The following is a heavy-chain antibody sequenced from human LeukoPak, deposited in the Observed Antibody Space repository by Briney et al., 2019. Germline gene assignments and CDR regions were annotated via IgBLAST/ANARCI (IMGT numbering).Heavy chain of an antibody. D-gene: IGHD1-26*01. J-gene: IGHJ4*02. V-gene: IGHV3-30*03. CDR1: GFTFSSYG. CDR3: ARGGGYYPIDY. CDR2: ISYDGTNK. Sequence: GGSLRLSCAASGFTFSSYGMHWVRQAPGKGLEWVAIISYDGTNKYFADSVKGRFTISRDTSKNTLYLQVNSLRAEDTAIYYCARGGGYYPIDYWGQGTLVTVSS.